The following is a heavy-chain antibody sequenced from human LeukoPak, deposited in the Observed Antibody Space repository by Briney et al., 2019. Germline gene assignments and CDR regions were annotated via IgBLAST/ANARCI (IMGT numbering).Heavy chain of an antibody. CDR2: ISSSSSTI. CDR1: GFTFSSYS. CDR3: ARIWFGEGIDY. J-gene: IGHJ4*02. Sequence: GGSLRLACAASGFTFSSYSMNWDRQAPGKGLEWVSYISSSSSTIYYADSVKGRFTISRDNAKNSLYLQMNSLRAEDTAVYYCARIWFGEGIDYWGQGTLVTVSS. V-gene: IGHV3-48*01. D-gene: IGHD3-10*01.